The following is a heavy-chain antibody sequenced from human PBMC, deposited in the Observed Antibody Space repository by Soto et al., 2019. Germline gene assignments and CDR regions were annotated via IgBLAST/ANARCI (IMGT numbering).Heavy chain of an antibody. V-gene: IGHV3-21*01. D-gene: IGHD2-2*01. Sequence: GGSLRLSCAASGFTFSSYSMNWVRQAPGKGLEWVSSISSSSSYIYYADSVKGRFTISRDNARNSLYLQMNSLRAEDTAVYYCARDNQGGSSDYWGQGTLVTVSS. CDR1: GFTFSSYS. J-gene: IGHJ4*02. CDR2: ISSSSSYI. CDR3: ARDNQGGSSDY.